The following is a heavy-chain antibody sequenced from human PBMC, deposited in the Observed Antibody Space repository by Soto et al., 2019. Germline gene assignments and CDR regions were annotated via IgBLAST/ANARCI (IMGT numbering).Heavy chain of an antibody. J-gene: IGHJ4*02. CDR2: ISGSGGST. V-gene: IGHV3-23*01. CDR1: GFTFSSYA. CDR3: AKRLSPFDY. D-gene: IGHD6-19*01. Sequence: EVQLLESGGGLVQPGGSLRLSCAASGFTFSSYAMSWVRQAPGKGLEWVAAISGSGGSTYYADSVKGRFTISRDNSKNRLYLQMSSMRAEETAVYYCAKRLSPFDYWGQGTLVTVSS.